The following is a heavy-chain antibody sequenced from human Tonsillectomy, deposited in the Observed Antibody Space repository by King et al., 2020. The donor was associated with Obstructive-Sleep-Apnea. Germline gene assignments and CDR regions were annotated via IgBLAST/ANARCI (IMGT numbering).Heavy chain of an antibody. CDR2: IYYNGRT. V-gene: IGHV4-30-4*01. CDR1: GGSISSGDYF. Sequence: VQLQESGPGLVKPSQTLSLTCTVSGGSISSGDYFWSLVRQPPGKGLECIGYIYYNGRTFYNPSLKSLVTISVDTSKNQFSLKLSSVTAADTAVYYCASDDRYGSGSYHDYWGQGTLVTVSS. D-gene: IGHD3-10*01. CDR3: ASDDRYGSGSYHDY. J-gene: IGHJ4*02.